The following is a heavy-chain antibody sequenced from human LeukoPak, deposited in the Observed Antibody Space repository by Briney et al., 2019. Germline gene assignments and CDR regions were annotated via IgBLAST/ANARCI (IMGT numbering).Heavy chain of an antibody. CDR3: ARGPTMKMDV. Sequence: KTGGSLRLSCAASGFTFSSYSMNWVRQAPGKGLEWVSSISSSSSNIYYADSVKGRFTISRDNAKNPLYLQMNSLRAEDTAVYYCARGPTMKMDVWGKGTTVTVSS. J-gene: IGHJ6*04. V-gene: IGHV3-21*01. CDR1: GFTFSSYS. CDR2: ISSSSSNI. D-gene: IGHD3-22*01.